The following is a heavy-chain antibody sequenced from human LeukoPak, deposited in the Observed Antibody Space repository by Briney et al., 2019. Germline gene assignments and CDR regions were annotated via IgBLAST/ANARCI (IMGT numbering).Heavy chain of an antibody. J-gene: IGHJ4*02. D-gene: IGHD1-7*01. CDR1: GLTYRIYV. V-gene: IGHV3-30*02. CDR3: AKEGGRDKLFFDY. CDR2: IRYEGSKK. Sequence: WGTLRLSCGVTGLTYRIYVMHWAHTAPGTALEWVTYIRYEGSKKYYADSLKGRFTISRDNSKNTLYLQITSLRAEYTALYYCAKEGGRDKLFFDYWGQGTLVTVSS.